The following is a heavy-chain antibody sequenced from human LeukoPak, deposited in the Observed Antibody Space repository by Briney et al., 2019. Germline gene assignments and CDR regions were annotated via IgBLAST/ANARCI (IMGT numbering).Heavy chain of an antibody. CDR3: ARVVLMVYAARWFDP. CDR2: ISAYNGNT. Sequence: GASVKVSCKASGGTFSSYAISWVRQAPGQGLEWMGWISAYNGNTNYAQKLQGRVTMTTDTSTSTAYMELRSLRSDDTAVYYCARVVLMVYAARWFDPWGQGTLVTVSS. V-gene: IGHV1-18*01. J-gene: IGHJ5*02. CDR1: GGTFSSYA. D-gene: IGHD2-8*01.